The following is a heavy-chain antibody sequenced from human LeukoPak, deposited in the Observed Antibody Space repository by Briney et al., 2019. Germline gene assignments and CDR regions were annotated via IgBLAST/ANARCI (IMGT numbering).Heavy chain of an antibody. V-gene: IGHV3-23*01. CDR1: GFTFSSYA. Sequence: GGSLRLSCAASGFTFSSYAMSWVRQAPGKGLEWVSAISGSGGSTYYADSVKGRFTVSRDNSKNTVYLQMDSLRADDTALYYCARGQIQQAFDVWGQGTMVTVAS. J-gene: IGHJ3*01. CDR2: ISGSGGST. CDR3: ARGQIQQAFDV.